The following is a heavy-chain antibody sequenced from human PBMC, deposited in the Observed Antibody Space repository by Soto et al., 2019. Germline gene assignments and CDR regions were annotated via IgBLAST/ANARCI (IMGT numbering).Heavy chain of an antibody. Sequence: QVQLQESGPGLVKPSQTLSLTCTVSGGSISSGDYYWSWIRQPPGKGLEWIGYIYYSGSTYYNPSLKSRVTISVDTSKNQFSRKLSSVTAADTAVYYCARGRGGVVVPAATGWYFDLWGRGTLVTVSS. CDR1: GGSISSGDYY. J-gene: IGHJ2*01. CDR2: IYYSGST. D-gene: IGHD2-2*01. V-gene: IGHV4-30-4*01. CDR3: ARGRGGVVVPAATGWYFDL.